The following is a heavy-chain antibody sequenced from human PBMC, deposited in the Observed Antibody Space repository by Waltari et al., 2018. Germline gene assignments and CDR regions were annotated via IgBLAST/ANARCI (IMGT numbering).Heavy chain of an antibody. CDR3: AKALTLSSTWYMH. D-gene: IGHD6-13*01. Sequence: EVQLVESGGGLVQPGGSLRLTCAASGFTFSSYAMSWVRQVPGKGLEWVPSFIGNGSNTYYADSVKGRCTIARDNSKNTLFLQMDSLRAEDTAVYYCAKALTLSSTWYMHWGQGTLVTVSS. J-gene: IGHJ4*02. CDR1: GFTFSSYA. CDR2: FIGNGSNT. V-gene: IGHV3-23*04.